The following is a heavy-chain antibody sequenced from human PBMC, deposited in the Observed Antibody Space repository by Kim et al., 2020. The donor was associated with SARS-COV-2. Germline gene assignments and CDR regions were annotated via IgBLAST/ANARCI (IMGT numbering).Heavy chain of an antibody. CDR3: AKDHGSGSYYNDLYFDY. D-gene: IGHD3-10*01. CDR2: ISGSGGST. J-gene: IGHJ4*02. Sequence: GGSLRLSCAASGFTFSSYAMSWVRQAPGKGLEWVSAISGSGGSTYYADSVKGRFTISRDNSKNTLYLQMNSLRAEDTAVYYCAKDHGSGSYYNDLYFDYWGQGTLVTVSS. CDR1: GFTFSSYA. V-gene: IGHV3-23*01.